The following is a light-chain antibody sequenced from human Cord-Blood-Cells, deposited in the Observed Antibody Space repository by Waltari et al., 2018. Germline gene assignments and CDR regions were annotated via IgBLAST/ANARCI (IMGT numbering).Light chain of an antibody. V-gene: IGKV3-15*01. CDR3: QQYNNWPPMYT. CDR1: KSVSSN. J-gene: IGKJ2*01. CDR2: GAS. Sequence: EIVMTQSPATLSVSPGERATLSCRASKSVSSNLAWYQQKPGQAPRLLIYGASTRATGIPARFSGSGSGTEFTLTISSLQSEDFAVYYCQQYNNWPPMYTVGQGTKLEIK.